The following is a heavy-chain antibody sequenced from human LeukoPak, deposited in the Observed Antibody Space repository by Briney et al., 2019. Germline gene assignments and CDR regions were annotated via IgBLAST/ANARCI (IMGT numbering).Heavy chain of an antibody. V-gene: IGHV4-30-2*01. Sequence: SETLSLTCAVSGGSISSGGYSWSWIRQPPGKGLEWIGYIYHSGSTYYNPSLKSRVTISVDRSKNQFSLKLSSVTAADTAVYYCARGHYYDGPGTDYWGQGTLVTVSS. CDR1: GGSISSGGYS. D-gene: IGHD3-22*01. CDR3: ARGHYYDGPGTDY. CDR2: IYHSGST. J-gene: IGHJ4*02.